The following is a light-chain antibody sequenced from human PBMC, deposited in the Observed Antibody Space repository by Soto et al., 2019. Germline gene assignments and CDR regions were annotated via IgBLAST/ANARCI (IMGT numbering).Light chain of an antibody. Sequence: EIVLTQSPGTLSLSPGERATLSCRASQIVSTDYLAWYQQKPGRPPRLLIYDASRRATGIPDRFSGSGSGTDFTLTISGLEHEDFVVYYCQHYGSSLLTFGQGTKVEIK. CDR2: DAS. CDR1: QIVSTDY. J-gene: IGKJ1*01. V-gene: IGKV3-20*01. CDR3: QHYGSSLLT.